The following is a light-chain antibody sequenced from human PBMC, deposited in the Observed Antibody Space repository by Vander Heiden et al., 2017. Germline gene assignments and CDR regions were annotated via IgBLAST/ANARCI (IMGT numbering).Light chain of an antibody. CDR3: MQSIEVAIT. V-gene: IGKV2D-29*01. CDR1: QSVPHRDGKSD. Sequence: DSVLTPTPLSLSVTPGQPAYFCCNSRQSVPHRDGKSDLYWDLQKPGQRPPLLIYEVSNRVAGGPDRFSGRGSGTDYTVKISRGEAEDGGVYDCMQSIEVAITF. CDR2: EVS. J-gene: IGKJ5*01.